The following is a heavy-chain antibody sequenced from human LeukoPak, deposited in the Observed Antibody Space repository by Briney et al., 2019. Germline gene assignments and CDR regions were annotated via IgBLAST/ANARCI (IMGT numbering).Heavy chain of an antibody. V-gene: IGHV1-3*01. D-gene: IGHD6-13*01. Sequence: GASVKVSCKASGYTFTSYAMRWVRQAPGQRLEWMGWVNAGNGNTKYSQKFQGRVTITRDTSASTAYMELSSLRSEDTAVYYCARAGSSSWDNWFDPWGQGTLVTVSS. CDR1: GYTFTSYA. J-gene: IGHJ5*02. CDR3: ARAGSSSWDNWFDP. CDR2: VNAGNGNT.